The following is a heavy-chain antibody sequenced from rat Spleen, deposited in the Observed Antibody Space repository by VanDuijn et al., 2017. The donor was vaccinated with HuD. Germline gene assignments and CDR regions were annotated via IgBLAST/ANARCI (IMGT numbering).Heavy chain of an antibody. V-gene: IGHV5-7*01. D-gene: IGHD4-2*01. CDR2: IIYDGSGT. CDR3: TRENWKPDY. CDR1: GFTFSDYA. Sequence: EVQLVESGGGLVQPGRSMKLSCAASGFTFSDYAMAWVRQAPKKGLEWVATIIYDGSGTDYRDSVKGRFTISRDNAKSTPYLKMDSLRSEDTATYYCTRENWKPDYWGQGVMVTVSS. J-gene: IGHJ2*01.